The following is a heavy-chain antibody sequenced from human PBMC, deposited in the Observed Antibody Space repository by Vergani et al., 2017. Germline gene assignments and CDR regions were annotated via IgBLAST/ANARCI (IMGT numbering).Heavy chain of an antibody. J-gene: IGHJ4*02. V-gene: IGHV3-30*02. Sequence: QVQLLESGGGVVRPGGSLRLSCAASGFSVSNSGMHWVRQTPGKGLEWVAFIQYDGSDIFYADFVEGRFTISRDNSKNSLYLQMRSLRFDDTAVYYCANEGSANRIRGWLDHWGQGALVTVSS. CDR2: IQYDGSDI. CDR3: ANEGSANRIRGWLDH. CDR1: GFSVSNSG. D-gene: IGHD3-10*01.